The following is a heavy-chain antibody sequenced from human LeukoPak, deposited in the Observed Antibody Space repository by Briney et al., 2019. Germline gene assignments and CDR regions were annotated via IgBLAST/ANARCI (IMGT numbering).Heavy chain of an antibody. Sequence: GGSLRLSCAASGFTFSSYSMNWVRQAPGKGLEWVSYISSSSSTIYYADSVKGRFTISRDNAKNSLYLQMNSLRAEDTAVYYCARESVRSIDIVVIPAAIGCFDYWGQGTLVTVSS. D-gene: IGHD2-2*01. V-gene: IGHV3-48*04. CDR3: ARESVRSIDIVVIPAAIGCFDY. CDR2: ISSSSSTI. J-gene: IGHJ4*02. CDR1: GFTFSSYS.